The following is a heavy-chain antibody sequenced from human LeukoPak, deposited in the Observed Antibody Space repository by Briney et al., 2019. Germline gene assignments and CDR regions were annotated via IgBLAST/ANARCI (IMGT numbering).Heavy chain of an antibody. CDR1: GFTFNSHH. J-gene: IGHJ4*02. D-gene: IGHD4-23*01. CDR3: ARDYGGNYRAHIDY. V-gene: IGHV3-48*03. Sequence: GGSLRLSCAASGFTFNSHHMNWVRQAPGKGLEWISYISSGGSTIYYADSVKGRFTISRDNAKNSLYLQMNSLRAEDTAVYYCARDYGGNYRAHIDYWGQGTLVTVSS. CDR2: ISSGGSTI.